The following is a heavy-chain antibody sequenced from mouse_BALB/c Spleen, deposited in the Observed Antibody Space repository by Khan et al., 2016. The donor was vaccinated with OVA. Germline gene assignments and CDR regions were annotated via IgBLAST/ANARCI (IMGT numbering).Heavy chain of an antibody. D-gene: IGHD4-1*01. CDR2: IDPATGNT. CDR3: VRNCWDVFTY. Sequence: VQLKESGAELVKPGASVKLSCTASGFTIKDTYIHWVKQRPEQGLEWIGWIDPATGNTKYNPKFQGKATITADTSSNTAYMQLSSLTSEDTAVCYCVRNCWDVFTYWGQGTLVTVSA. CDR1: GFTIKDTY. J-gene: IGHJ3*01. V-gene: IGHV14-3*02.